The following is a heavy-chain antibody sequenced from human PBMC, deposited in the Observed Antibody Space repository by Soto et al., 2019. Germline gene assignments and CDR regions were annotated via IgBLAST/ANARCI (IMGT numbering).Heavy chain of an antibody. CDR1: GFTVSSNY. J-gene: IGHJ3*02. Sequence: EVQLVETGGGLIQPGGSLRLSCTASGFTVSSNYMSWVRQAPGKGLEWVSVIYSGGSTYNADSVKGRFTISRDNSKNTLDLKMNSLRAEDTAVYYCARGIFRSGYAPDAFDIWGPGTMVSVSS. D-gene: IGHD3-3*01. CDR3: ARGIFRSGYAPDAFDI. V-gene: IGHV3-53*02. CDR2: IYSGGST.